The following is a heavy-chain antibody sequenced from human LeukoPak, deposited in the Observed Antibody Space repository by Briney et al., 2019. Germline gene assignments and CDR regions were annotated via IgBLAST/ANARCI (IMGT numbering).Heavy chain of an antibody. D-gene: IGHD4-17*01. CDR3: AIHDSGDRDVFDI. V-gene: IGHV4-61*02. CDR2: IYSSGST. CDR1: GGSISSGTYY. J-gene: IGHJ3*02. Sequence: SQTLSLTCTVSGGSISSGTYYWSWIRQPAGKGLEWIGRIYSSGSTSYNPSLESRFTISVDTSKNRFSLKLTSVTAADTAVYYCAIHDSGDRDVFDIWGQGTMVTVSS.